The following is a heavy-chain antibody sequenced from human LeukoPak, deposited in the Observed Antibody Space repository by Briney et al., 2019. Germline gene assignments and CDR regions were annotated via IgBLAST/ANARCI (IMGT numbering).Heavy chain of an antibody. CDR2: ISSSGSTI. D-gene: IGHD6-19*01. CDR1: GFTFSSYE. Sequence: PGGSLRLSCAASGFTFSSYEMTWVRQAPGKGLEWVSYISSSGSTIYYADSVKGRFTISRDNAKNSLYLQMNSLRAEDTAVYYCARDRVTPEQWLVQSGYYYYMDVWGKGTTVTVSS. V-gene: IGHV3-48*03. J-gene: IGHJ6*03. CDR3: ARDRVTPEQWLVQSGYYYYMDV.